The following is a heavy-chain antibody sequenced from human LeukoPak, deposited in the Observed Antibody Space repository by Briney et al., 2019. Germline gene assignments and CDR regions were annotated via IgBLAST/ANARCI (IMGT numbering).Heavy chain of an antibody. CDR2: INPNSGGT. Sequence: ASVNVSCKASVYTFTSYYMHWVRQAPGQGLEWMGWINPNSGGTNYAQKFQGRVTMTRDTSISTVYMELSRLRSDDTAVYYCARDFTSSGWYHPFDYWGQGILVTVSS. CDR3: ARDFTSSGWYHPFDY. J-gene: IGHJ4*02. V-gene: IGHV1-2*02. D-gene: IGHD6-19*01. CDR1: VYTFTSYY.